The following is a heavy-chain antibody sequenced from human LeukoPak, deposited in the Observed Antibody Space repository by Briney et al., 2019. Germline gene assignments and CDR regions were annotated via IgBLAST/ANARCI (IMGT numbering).Heavy chain of an antibody. D-gene: IGHD3-22*01. V-gene: IGHV4-30-4*08. CDR1: GGSISNGDYY. CDR3: ARGRYDSSGYTEYFQH. Sequence: SQTLSLTCTVSGGSISNGDYYWSWIRQPPGKGLEWIGYIYYIGSTNYNPSLKSRVSISEDTSKNQFSLKLSSVTAADTAVYYCARGRYDSSGYTEYFQHWGQGTLVTVSS. CDR2: IYYIGST. J-gene: IGHJ1*01.